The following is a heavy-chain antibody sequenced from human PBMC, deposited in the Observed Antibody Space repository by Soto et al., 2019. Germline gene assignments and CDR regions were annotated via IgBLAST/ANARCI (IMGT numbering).Heavy chain of an antibody. V-gene: IGHV4-38-2*01. J-gene: IGHJ4*02. D-gene: IGHD4-4*01. CDR3: ARYTMTTDFDY. CDR2: IYHSGST. CDR1: GYSISSGYY. Sequence: PSETLSLTCAVSGYSISSGYYWGWIRQPPGKGLEWIGSIYHSGSTYYNPSLKSRVTISVDTSKNQFSLKLSSVTAADTAVYYCARYTMTTDFDYWGQGTLVTVSS.